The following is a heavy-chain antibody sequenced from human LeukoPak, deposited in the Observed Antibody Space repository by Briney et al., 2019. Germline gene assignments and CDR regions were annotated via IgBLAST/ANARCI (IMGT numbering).Heavy chain of an antibody. D-gene: IGHD1-26*01. V-gene: IGHV3-23*01. J-gene: IGHJ4*02. Sequence: GGSLRLSCAASGFTFNNYAMNWVRQAPGKGLEWVSAVSGPGSSTDYADSVKGRFTISRDNSKNTLYLQMNSLRADDTAVYYCAKRPAGANSFDFWGQGTLVTVSS. CDR2: VSGPGSST. CDR3: AKRPAGANSFDF. CDR1: GFTFNNYA.